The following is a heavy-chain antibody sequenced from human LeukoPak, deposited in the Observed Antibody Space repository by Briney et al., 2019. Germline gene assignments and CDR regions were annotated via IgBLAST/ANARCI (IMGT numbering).Heavy chain of an antibody. Sequence: ASVKVSCKASGYTFTAYYMHWVRQAPGQGLEWMGWINPNSGGTNYAQKFQGRVTMTRDTSISTVYMELSRLGSDDTAVYYCARDFPSSGWYHPFDYWGQGILVTVSS. D-gene: IGHD6-19*01. CDR1: GYTFTAYY. CDR2: INPNSGGT. J-gene: IGHJ4*02. V-gene: IGHV1-2*02. CDR3: ARDFPSSGWYHPFDY.